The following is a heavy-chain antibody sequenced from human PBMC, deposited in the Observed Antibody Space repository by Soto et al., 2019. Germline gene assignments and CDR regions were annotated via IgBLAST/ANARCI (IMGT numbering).Heavy chain of an antibody. CDR2: IYHSAST. J-gene: IGHJ4*02. V-gene: IGHV4-38-2*02. CDR3: ARDTAIAAAGTDY. CDR1: GYSISSGSN. D-gene: IGHD6-13*01. Sequence: ETWCIRRTVSGYSISSGSNWGWIRQPAATALEWLGIIYHSASTYYNPSLKSRVTISVDTSKHQVSLKLSSVAAPDTAVYYCARDTAIAAAGTDYWGQGPLVTV.